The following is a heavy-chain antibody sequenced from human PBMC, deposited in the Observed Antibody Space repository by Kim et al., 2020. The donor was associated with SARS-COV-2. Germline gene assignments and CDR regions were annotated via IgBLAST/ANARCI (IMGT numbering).Heavy chain of an antibody. V-gene: IGHV1-46*01. D-gene: IGHD3-3*01. J-gene: IGHJ4*02. Sequence: ASVKVSCKASGYTLTNYYMHWVRQAPGQGLEWMGIINPSGGSTSFAQKFQGRVTMTSDTSTSTVYMELSSLRSEDTAVYYCARAPRTIFGVVTRGYYFDYWGQGTLITVSS. CDR1: GYTLTNYY. CDR2: INPSGGST. CDR3: ARAPRTIFGVVTRGYYFDY.